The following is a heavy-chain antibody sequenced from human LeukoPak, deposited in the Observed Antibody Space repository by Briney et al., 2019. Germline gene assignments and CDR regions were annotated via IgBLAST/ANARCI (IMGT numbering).Heavy chain of an antibody. CDR3: IKDRTGTYPFDY. CDR2: IGGAT. CDR1: GFTLSSYS. J-gene: IGHJ4*02. D-gene: IGHD1-26*01. V-gene: IGHV3-64D*09. Sequence: GGSLRLSCSASGFTLSSYSMHWVRQAPGKGLEYVSTIGGATYYTDSVKGRFTISRDNAKNTLYLQMSSLRPEDTAVYYCIKDRTGTYPFDYWGQGTLATVSS.